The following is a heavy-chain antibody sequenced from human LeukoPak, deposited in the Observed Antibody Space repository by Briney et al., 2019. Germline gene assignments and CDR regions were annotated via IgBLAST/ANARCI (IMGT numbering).Heavy chain of an antibody. CDR3: AKRGVVIRVILVGFHKEAYYFDS. J-gene: IGHJ4*02. Sequence: GGSLRLSCAVSGISLSNYGMSWVRQAPGKGLEWVAGISGSGGSTNYADSVKGRFTISRDNPKNTLYLQMNRLRAEGTAVYFCAKRGVVIRVILVGFHKEAYYFDSWGQGALVTVSS. D-gene: IGHD3-22*01. CDR2: ISGSGGST. CDR1: GISLSNYG. V-gene: IGHV3-23*01.